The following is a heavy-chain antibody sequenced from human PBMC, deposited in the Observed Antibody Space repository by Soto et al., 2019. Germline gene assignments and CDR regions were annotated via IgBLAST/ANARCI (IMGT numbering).Heavy chain of an antibody. J-gene: IGHJ4*02. D-gene: IGHD3-10*01. Sequence: EVQLVESGGGLVQPGGSLRLSCSASGFTFSRYAMHWVRQAPGKGLEYVSLISSNGGSTYYADSVKGRFAISRDNAKNTVYLQMSSLRAQDTAVYYCVKPSGLVRGPSGGGFVYWGQGTLVTVSS. CDR3: VKPSGLVRGPSGGGFVY. CDR1: GFTFSRYA. CDR2: ISSNGGST. V-gene: IGHV3-64D*06.